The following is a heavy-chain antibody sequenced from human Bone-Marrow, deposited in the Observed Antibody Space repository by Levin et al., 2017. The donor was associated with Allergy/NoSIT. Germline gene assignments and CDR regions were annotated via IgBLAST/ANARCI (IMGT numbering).Heavy chain of an antibody. CDR2: ISSDGSNK. CDR1: AFTFSNYG. D-gene: IGHD6-13*01. Sequence: GGSLRLSCAASAFTFSNYGMHWVRQAPGKGLEWVAGISSDGSNKYYADPVRGRFTISRDNSESTLYLQMNNLRAEDTAMYYCAKGLYSIHDAFDIWGQGTLVTVSS. CDR3: AKGLYSIHDAFDI. J-gene: IGHJ3*02. V-gene: IGHV3-30*18.